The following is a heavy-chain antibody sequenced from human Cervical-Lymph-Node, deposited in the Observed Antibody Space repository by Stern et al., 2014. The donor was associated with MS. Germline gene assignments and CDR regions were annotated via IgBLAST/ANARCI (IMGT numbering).Heavy chain of an antibody. V-gene: IGHV1-3*01. CDR1: GYTFTDHP. D-gene: IGHD4-11*01. CDR3: AREGKHSQDYYYFYGLDV. Sequence: QVQLVQSGAEVKKPGASVKVSCKASGYTFTDHPIHWVRQAPGQGLEWMGWINAGNGNTKYSQKFQGRLTITRDTSAITSYMELSSLGSEDPAVYYCAREGKHSQDYYYFYGLDVWGQGTTVTVSS. CDR2: INAGNGNT. J-gene: IGHJ6*02.